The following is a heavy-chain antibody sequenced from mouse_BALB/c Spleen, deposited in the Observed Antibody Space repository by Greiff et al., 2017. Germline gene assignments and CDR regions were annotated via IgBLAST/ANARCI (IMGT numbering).Heavy chain of an antibody. CDR1: GYTFTEYT. J-gene: IGHJ2*01. D-gene: IGHD2-4*01. CDR3: ARRTTMMTSDY. Sequence: EVQLQQSGPELVKPGASVTISCKTSGYTFTEYTMHWVKQSHGKSLEWMGGINPNNGGTSYNQKFKGKATLTVDKSSSTAYMELRSLTSEDSAVYYCARRTTMMTSDYWGQGTTLTVSS. CDR2: INPNNGGT. V-gene: IGHV1-18*01.